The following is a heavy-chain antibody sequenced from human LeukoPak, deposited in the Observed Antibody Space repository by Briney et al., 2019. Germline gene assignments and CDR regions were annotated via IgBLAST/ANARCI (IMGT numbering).Heavy chain of an antibody. CDR3: AHRLRGGITREFDY. D-gene: IGHD3-10*01. Sequence: ALIYWNDDKRYSPSLKSRLTITKDTSKNQVVLTMTNMDPVDTATYYCAHRLRGGITREFDYWGQGTLVTVSS. V-gene: IGHV2-5*01. CDR2: IYWNDDK. J-gene: IGHJ4*02.